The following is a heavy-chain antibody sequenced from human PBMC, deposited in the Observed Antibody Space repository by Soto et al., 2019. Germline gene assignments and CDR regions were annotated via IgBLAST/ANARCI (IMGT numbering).Heavy chain of an antibody. CDR1: GGSISSGGYY. D-gene: IGHD2-2*03. CDR3: ARDTGYYSSTSCFGRGWFDP. J-gene: IGHJ5*02. CDR2: IYYSGST. V-gene: IGHV4-31*03. Sequence: QVQLQESGPGLVKPSQTLSLTCTVSGGSISSGGYYWSWIRQHPGKGLEWIGYIYYSGSTYYNPSVTSRVTISVDTSKNQLPLKLSSVTAADTAVYYGARDTGYYSSTSCFGRGWFDPWGQGTLVTVSS.